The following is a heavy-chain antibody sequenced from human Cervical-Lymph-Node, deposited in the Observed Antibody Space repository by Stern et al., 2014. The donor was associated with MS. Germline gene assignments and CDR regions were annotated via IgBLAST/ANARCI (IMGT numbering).Heavy chain of an antibody. D-gene: IGHD3/OR15-3a*01. J-gene: IGHJ6*02. V-gene: IGHV7-4-1*02. CDR1: GYNFSNYA. CDR3: AREPRPKVYHGFWGGDYYFGMDV. CDR2: INTNTGNP. Sequence: VQLVQSGSELKKPGASVKVSCKASGYNFSNYAMNWVRQAPGQGLEWMGWINTNTGNPTYAQGFRGRFVFSLDTSVSTVYLQISSLKTEDTAVYFCAREPRPKVYHGFWGGDYYFGMDVWGQGTTVTVSS.